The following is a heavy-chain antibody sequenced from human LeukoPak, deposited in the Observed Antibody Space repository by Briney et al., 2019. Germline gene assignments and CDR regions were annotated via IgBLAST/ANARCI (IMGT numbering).Heavy chain of an antibody. Sequence: GGSLRLSCAASGFTFTSYAMSWVRQAPGKGLEWVSGISGSGTITYYADSVKGRFTISRDNSKNTLYLQMNSLRAEDAAVYYCARDPQSSQQLVSYWGQGTRVTVSS. CDR2: ISGSGTIT. CDR3: ARDPQSSQQLVSY. V-gene: IGHV3-23*01. J-gene: IGHJ4*02. CDR1: GFTFTSYA. D-gene: IGHD6-13*01.